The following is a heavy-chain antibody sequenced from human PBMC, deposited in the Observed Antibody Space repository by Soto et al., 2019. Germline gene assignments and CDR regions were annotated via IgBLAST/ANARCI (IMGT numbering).Heavy chain of an antibody. CDR3: ARDTSNVVVTAIFDY. CDR1: GFTFSSYA. D-gene: IGHD2-21*02. CDR2: ISYDGSNK. Sequence: QVQLVESGGGVVQPGRSLRLSCAASGFTFSSYAMHWVRQAPGKGLEWVAVISYDGSNKYYADSVKGRFTISRDNSKNTLYLQMKRRRAEDKAVYYCARDTSNVVVTAIFDYWGQGTLVTVSS. V-gene: IGHV3-30-3*01. J-gene: IGHJ4*02.